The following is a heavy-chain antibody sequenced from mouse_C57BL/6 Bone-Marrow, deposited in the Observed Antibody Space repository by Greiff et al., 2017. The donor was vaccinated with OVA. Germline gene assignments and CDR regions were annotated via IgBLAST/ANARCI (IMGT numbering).Heavy chain of an antibody. V-gene: IGHV3-8*01. D-gene: IGHD2-3*01. Sequence: VQLQQSGPGLAKPSQTLSLTCSVTGYSITSDYWNWIRKFPGNKLEYMGYISYSGSTYYNPSLKSRISITRDTSKNQYYLQLNAVTTEYTATYYCASSDGYFGVWVAYWGQGTLVTVSA. J-gene: IGHJ3*01. CDR1: GYSITSDY. CDR2: ISYSGST. CDR3: ASSDGYFGVWVAY.